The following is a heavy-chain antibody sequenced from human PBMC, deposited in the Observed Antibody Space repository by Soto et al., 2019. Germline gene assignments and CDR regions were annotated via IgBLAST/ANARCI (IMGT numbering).Heavy chain of an antibody. CDR3: ARDWYSSSYYYYYGMDV. CDR2: ISYDGSNK. CDR1: GFTFSSYA. J-gene: IGHJ6*02. D-gene: IGHD6-6*01. Sequence: GGSLRLSCAASGFTFSSYAMHWVHQAPGKXLEWVAVISYDGSNKYYADSVKGRFTISRDNSKNTLYLQMNSLRAEDTAVYYCARDWYSSSYYYYYGMDVWGQGTTVTVSS. V-gene: IGHV3-30-3*01.